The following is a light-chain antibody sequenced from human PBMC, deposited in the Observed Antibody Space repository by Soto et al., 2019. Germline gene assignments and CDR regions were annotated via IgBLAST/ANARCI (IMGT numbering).Light chain of an antibody. V-gene: IGLV1-51*01. CDR3: GTWDSSLSAGQ. J-gene: IGLJ2*01. CDR2: DDK. CDR1: SSNIGNNY. Sequence: QSVLTQPPSVSAAPGQKVTISCSGSSSNIGNNYVSWYQQLPGTAPKLLIYDDKKRPSGIPDRFSGSKSGTSATLGITGLQTGDEADYYCGTWDSSLSAGQIGGGTKLTVL.